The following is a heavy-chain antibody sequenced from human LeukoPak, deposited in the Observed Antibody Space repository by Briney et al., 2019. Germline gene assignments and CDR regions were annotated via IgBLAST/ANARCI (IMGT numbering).Heavy chain of an antibody. D-gene: IGHD4-17*01. Sequence: GGSLRLSCAASGFTVSSNYMSWVRQAPGKGLEWVSVIYSGGSTHYADSVKGRFTISRDNSKNTLYLQMNSLRAEDTAVYYCARDFFMDYGDYPPYWYYGMDVWGQGTTVTVSS. V-gene: IGHV3-66*01. J-gene: IGHJ6*02. CDR3: ARDFFMDYGDYPPYWYYGMDV. CDR2: IYSGGST. CDR1: GFTVSSNY.